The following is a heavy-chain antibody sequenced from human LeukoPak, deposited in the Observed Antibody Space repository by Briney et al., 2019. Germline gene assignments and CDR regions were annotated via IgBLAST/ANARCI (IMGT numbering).Heavy chain of an antibody. D-gene: IGHD5-24*01. CDR2: INHSGST. CDR3: ARGRMATTYDY. CDR1: GGSFSGYY. J-gene: IGHJ4*02. Sequence: TSETLSLTCAVYGGSFSGYYWSWIRQPPGKGLEWIGEINHSGSTNYNPSLKSRVTISVDTSKNQFSLKLSSVTAADTAVYYCARGRMATTYDYWGQGTLVTVSS. V-gene: IGHV4-34*01.